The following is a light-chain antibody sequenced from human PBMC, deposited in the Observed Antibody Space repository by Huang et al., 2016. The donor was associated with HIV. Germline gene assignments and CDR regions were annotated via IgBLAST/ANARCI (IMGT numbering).Light chain of an antibody. J-gene: IGKJ5*01. CDR3: MQALQTPRT. CDR1: QSLLHSHGYNY. CDR2: LAS. Sequence: IVITQSPLSLPVTPGEPASISCRSSQSLLHSHGYNYLDWYVQKPGQAPQLLISLASNRASGVPDRFSGSGSVTDFTLKISRVEAEDVGVYFCMQALQTPRTFGQGTRLEIK. V-gene: IGKV2-28*01.